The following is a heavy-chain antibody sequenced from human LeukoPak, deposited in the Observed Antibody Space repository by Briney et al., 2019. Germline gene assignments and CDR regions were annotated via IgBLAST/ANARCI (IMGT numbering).Heavy chain of an antibody. Sequence: SETLSLTCTVSGGSISSYYWSWIRQPPGKGLEWIGYIYYSGSTNYNPSLKSRVTISVDTSKNQFSLKLSSVTAADTAVYCCARERDGYYYFDYWGQGTLVTVSS. CDR3: ARERDGYYYFDY. J-gene: IGHJ4*02. CDR1: GGSISSYY. CDR2: IYYSGST. V-gene: IGHV4-59*01. D-gene: IGHD1-1*01.